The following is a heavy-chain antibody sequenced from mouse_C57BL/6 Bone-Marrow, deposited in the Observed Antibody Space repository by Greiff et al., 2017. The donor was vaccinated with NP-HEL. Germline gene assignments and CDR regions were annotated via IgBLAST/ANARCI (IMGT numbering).Heavy chain of an antibody. CDR3: TRDIYSNYAAFDY. CDR1: GYTFTDYE. J-gene: IGHJ2*01. V-gene: IGHV1-15*01. Sequence: QVQLKESGAELVRPGASVTLSCKASGYTFTDYEMHWVKQTPVHGLEWIGAIDPETGGTAYNQKFKGKAILTADKSSSTAYMELRSLTSEDSAVYYCTRDIYSNYAAFDYWGQGTTLTVSS. CDR2: IDPETGGT. D-gene: IGHD2-5*01.